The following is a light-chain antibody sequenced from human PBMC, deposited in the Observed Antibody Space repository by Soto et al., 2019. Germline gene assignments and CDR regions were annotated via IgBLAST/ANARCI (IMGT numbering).Light chain of an antibody. CDR2: DAS. CDR3: QQYNTYPWT. Sequence: EIVLTQSPATLSLSPGERATLSCRASQSIGLAIAWYQHKPGQAPRLLIFDASQRATGIPARFRGSGSGTDFTLTISSLQSDDFATYYCQQYNTYPWTFGQGTKVELK. J-gene: IGKJ1*01. V-gene: IGKV3-11*01. CDR1: QSIGLA.